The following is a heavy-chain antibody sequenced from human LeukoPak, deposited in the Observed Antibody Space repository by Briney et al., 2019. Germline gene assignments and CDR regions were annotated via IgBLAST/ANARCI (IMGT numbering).Heavy chain of an antibody. Sequence: PGGSLRLSCAASGFTFSDYVMGWVRQPPGKGLEWIGEINHSGSTNYNPSLKSRVTISVDTSKNQFSLNLSSVTAADTAVYYCARGRGSSWYYFDSWGQGTLVTVSS. CDR3: ARGRGSSWYYFDS. CDR1: GFTFSDYV. D-gene: IGHD6-13*01. CDR2: INHSGST. V-gene: IGHV4-34*01. J-gene: IGHJ4*02.